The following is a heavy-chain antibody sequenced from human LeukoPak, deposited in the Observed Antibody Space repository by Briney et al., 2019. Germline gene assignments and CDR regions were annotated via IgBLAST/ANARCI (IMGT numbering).Heavy chain of an antibody. CDR1: GFTFSTYA. CDR3: ARGRGSDGLDA. Sequence: PGGSLRLSCAASGFTFSTYAMSWVRQAPGKGLEWVSGMTGNGGSLYYAGSVKGRFTISRDNSKNTLYVEMNSLRADDTAVYYCARGRGSDGLDAWGQGTTVTVSS. J-gene: IGHJ6*02. CDR2: MTGNGGSL. V-gene: IGHV3-23*01.